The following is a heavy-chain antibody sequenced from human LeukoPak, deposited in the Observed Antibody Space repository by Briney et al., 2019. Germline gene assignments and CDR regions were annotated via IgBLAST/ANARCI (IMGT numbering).Heavy chain of an antibody. CDR2: IYYSGST. CDR1: GGSTSSNSYY. CDR3: ARHYYDRSGYYSTPHYFDY. Sequence: PSETLSLTCTASGGSTSSNSYYWGWIRQPPGKGLEWIGSIYYSGSTYYNPSLKSRVTVSVDTAKSQFSLKVSSVTAADTAVYYCARHYYDRSGYYSTPHYFDYWGQGTLVTVSS. D-gene: IGHD3-22*01. J-gene: IGHJ4*02. V-gene: IGHV4-39*01.